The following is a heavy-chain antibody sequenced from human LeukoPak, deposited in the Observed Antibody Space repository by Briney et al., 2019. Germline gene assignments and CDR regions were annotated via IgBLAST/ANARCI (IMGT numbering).Heavy chain of an antibody. CDR3: ARDGGIAVAVDYYFYGMDV. V-gene: IGHV3-33*01. J-gene: IGHJ6*02. CDR2: IWYDGSNK. CDR1: GFTFSSYG. Sequence: GGSLRLSCAASGFTFSSYGMHWARQAPGKGLEWVAVIWYDGSNKYYADSVKGRFTISRDNSENTLYLQMNSLRAEDTAVYYCARDGGIAVAVDYYFYGMDVWDRASSLTVSS. D-gene: IGHD6-19*01.